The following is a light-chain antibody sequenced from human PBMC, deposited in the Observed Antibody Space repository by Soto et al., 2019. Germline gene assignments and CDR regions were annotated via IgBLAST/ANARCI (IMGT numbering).Light chain of an antibody. CDR2: NVS. V-gene: IGLV2-14*01. CDR3: SSFTSTNTVL. Sequence: QSVLTQPASVSGSPGQSITISCTGTSSDVGGYNYVSWYQQHPGKAPQLMIYNVSNRPSGVSTRFSGSKSGNTASLTISGLQAEDEGHYYCSSFTSTNTVLFGGGTKLTVL. J-gene: IGLJ2*01. CDR1: SSDVGGYNY.